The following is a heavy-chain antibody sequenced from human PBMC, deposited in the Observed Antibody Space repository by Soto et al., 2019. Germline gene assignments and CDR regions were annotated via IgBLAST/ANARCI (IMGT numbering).Heavy chain of an antibody. CDR3: ARGNMDV. D-gene: IGHD1-1*01. J-gene: IGHJ6*02. CDR1: AFTLSKFA. Sequence: QVQLVESGGGVVQPGRSLRLSCAASAFTLSKFAMHWVRQAPGKGLEWVAVTSKDGINKYYADSVKGRFTISRDNSKSTIYLQMNSLRTEDTALYYCARGNMDVWGQGTTVTVSS. V-gene: IGHV3-30-3*01. CDR2: TSKDGINK.